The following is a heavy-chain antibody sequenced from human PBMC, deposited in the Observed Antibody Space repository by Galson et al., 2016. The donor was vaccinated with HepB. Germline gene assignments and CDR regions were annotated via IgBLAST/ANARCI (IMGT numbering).Heavy chain of an antibody. CDR2: IYYSGST. V-gene: IGHV4-59*12. Sequence: SETLSLTCTVSGGSISNYYWSWIRQPPGKGLEWIGYIYYSGSTNYNPSLKSRVTISVDTSKNQFSLKVSSATAADTAVYFCARAPAWTGAFDIWGQGTPVTVSS. J-gene: IGHJ3*02. CDR3: ARAPAWTGAFDI. CDR1: GGSISNYY. D-gene: IGHD1-1*01.